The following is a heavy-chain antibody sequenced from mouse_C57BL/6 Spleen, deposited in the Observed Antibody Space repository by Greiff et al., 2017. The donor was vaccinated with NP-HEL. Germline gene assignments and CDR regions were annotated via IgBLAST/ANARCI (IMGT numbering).Heavy chain of an antibody. CDR1: GYTFTSYW. Sequence: VQLKQPGAELVKPGASVKLSCKASGYTFTSYWMHWVKQRPGRGLEWIGRIDPNSGGTKYNEKFKSKATLTVDKPSSTAYMQLSSLTSEDSAVYYCARRGIYYDYEYFDVWGTGTTVTVSS. D-gene: IGHD2-4*01. J-gene: IGHJ1*03. V-gene: IGHV1-72*01. CDR2: IDPNSGGT. CDR3: ARRGIYYDYEYFDV.